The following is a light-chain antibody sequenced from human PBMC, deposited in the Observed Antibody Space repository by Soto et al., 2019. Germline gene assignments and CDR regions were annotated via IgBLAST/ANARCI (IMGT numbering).Light chain of an antibody. CDR1: QSVFGF. J-gene: IGKJ2*01. CDR2: DIS. Sequence: DIVLTQSPATLSLSPGESATLSCRASQSVFGFLAWYQQSPGQAPRLLIFDISKRATGIPARFSCSGSGTGFTLTISSLEPEDSAVYYCQHRSDWPPLFTFGQGTKLEIK. CDR3: QHRSDWPPLFT. V-gene: IGKV3-11*01.